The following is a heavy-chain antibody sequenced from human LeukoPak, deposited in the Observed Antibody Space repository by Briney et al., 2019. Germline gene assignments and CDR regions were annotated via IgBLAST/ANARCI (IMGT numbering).Heavy chain of an antibody. D-gene: IGHD6-19*01. J-gene: IGHJ4*02. CDR2: ISAFNGNT. V-gene: IGHV1-18*01. CDR1: GYTFTSYG. Sequence: GASVKVSCKASGYTFTSYGISWVRQAPGQGLEWVGWISAFNGNTNYAQKLQGRVTLTTETSTSKAYMEVRSLRSDDTAVYYCARDLMIAVAGTAFDYWGQGTLVTVSS. CDR3: ARDLMIAVAGTAFDY.